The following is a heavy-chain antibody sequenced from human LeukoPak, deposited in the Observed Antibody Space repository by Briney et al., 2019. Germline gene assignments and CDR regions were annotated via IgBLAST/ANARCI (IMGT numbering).Heavy chain of an antibody. CDR1: GGSFSGYY. CDR3: ARRYYDFWSGHNWFDP. V-gene: IGHV4-34*01. J-gene: IGHJ5*02. CDR2: INHSGST. Sequence: SETLSLTCAVYGGSFSGYYWSWIRQPPGKGLERIGEINHSGSTNYNPSLKSRVTISVDTSKNQFSLKLSSVTAADTAVYYCARRYYDFWSGHNWFDPWGQGTLVTVSS. D-gene: IGHD3-3*01.